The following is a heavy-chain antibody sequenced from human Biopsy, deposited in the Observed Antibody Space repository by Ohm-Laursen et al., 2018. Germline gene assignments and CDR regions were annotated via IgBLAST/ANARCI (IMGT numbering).Heavy chain of an antibody. CDR1: GASISAYY. J-gene: IGHJ4*02. Sequence: SETLSLTCTVSGASISAYYWSWIRQPPGKGLEWIGYLYYSGSTNYNPSLKSRVTMSIDTSKNQFSLRLSSVTAADTAVYYCARAAFGPFDFWGQGALVTVSS. V-gene: IGHV4-59*12. CDR2: LYYSGST. D-gene: IGHD3-16*01. CDR3: ARAAFGPFDF.